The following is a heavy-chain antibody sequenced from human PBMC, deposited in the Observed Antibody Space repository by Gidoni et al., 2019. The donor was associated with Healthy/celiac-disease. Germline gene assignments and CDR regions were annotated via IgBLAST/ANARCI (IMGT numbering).Heavy chain of an antibody. Sequence: QVQLVESGGGVVHPGRSLRLSCPASGFPFRSYGMHWVRQAPGKGLEWVAVISYDGSNKYYADSVKGRFTISRDNSKNTLYLQMNSLRAEDTAVYYCAKDWSGYYTIPSDYWGQGTLVTVSS. CDR2: ISYDGSNK. J-gene: IGHJ4*02. D-gene: IGHD3-3*01. CDR3: AKDWSGYYTIPSDY. CDR1: GFPFRSYG. V-gene: IGHV3-30*18.